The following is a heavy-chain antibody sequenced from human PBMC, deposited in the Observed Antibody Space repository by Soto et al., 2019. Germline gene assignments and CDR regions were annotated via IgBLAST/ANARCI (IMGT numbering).Heavy chain of an antibody. CDR2: IFPADSDT. Sequence: GESLKISCKASGYSFTNYWILWVRQMPGKGLEWMGIIFPADSDTRYSPSFQGQVTISADKSTITAYLQWNSLKASDTAIYYCPRRGRWPKHYFDYWGQGSLVTVSS. D-gene: IGHD2-15*01. CDR1: GYSFTNYW. J-gene: IGHJ4*02. CDR3: PRRGRWPKHYFDY. V-gene: IGHV5-51*01.